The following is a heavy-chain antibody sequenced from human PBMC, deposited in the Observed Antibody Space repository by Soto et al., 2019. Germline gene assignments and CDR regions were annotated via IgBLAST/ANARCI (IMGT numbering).Heavy chain of an antibody. CDR1: GFTFSSYA. J-gene: IGHJ4*02. CDR3: AKVHSSSWYTEVDY. D-gene: IGHD6-13*01. CDR2: ISGSGGST. V-gene: IGHV3-23*01. Sequence: EVQLLESGGGLVQPGGSLRLSCAASGFTFSSYAMSWVRQAPGKGLEWVSAISGSGGSTYYAVSVKGRFTISRDNSKNKMYLQMNSLRAEDTAVYDCAKVHSSSWYTEVDYWGKGTLVTVSS.